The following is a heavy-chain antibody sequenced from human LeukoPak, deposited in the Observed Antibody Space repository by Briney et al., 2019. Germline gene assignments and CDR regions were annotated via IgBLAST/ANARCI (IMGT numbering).Heavy chain of an antibody. CDR2: IKSKTDGGTT. CDR1: GGSISSSSYY. CDR3: AVIRGYTNSWPLDY. D-gene: IGHD6-13*01. Sequence: PWETLSLTCTVSGGSISSSSYYWGWIRQPPGKGLEWVGRIKSKTDGGTTDYAAPVKGRFTISRDDSKNTVYLQMNSLKTEDTAVYYCAVIRGYTNSWPLDYWGQGALVTVSS. J-gene: IGHJ4*02. V-gene: IGHV3-15*01.